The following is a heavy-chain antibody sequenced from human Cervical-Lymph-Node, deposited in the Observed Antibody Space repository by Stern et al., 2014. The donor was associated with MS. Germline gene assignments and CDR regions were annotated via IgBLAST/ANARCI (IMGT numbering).Heavy chain of an antibody. CDR1: GFTFSGHA. Sequence: VQLVQSGGGVVQPGRSLRLSCAASGFTFSGHAMHWVRQAPGKGLEWVAVISHDGSNNYYADSGKCRFTISRDNSNNTIYLQMNSLRPEDTAVYYCARDAYCDADCYSSLDYWGQGTLVAVSS. D-gene: IGHD2-21*02. CDR3: ARDAYCDADCYSSLDY. V-gene: IGHV3-30*01. J-gene: IGHJ4*02. CDR2: ISHDGSNN.